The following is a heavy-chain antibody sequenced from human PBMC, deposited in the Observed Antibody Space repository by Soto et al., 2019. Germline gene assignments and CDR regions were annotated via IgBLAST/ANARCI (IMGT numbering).Heavy chain of an antibody. J-gene: IGHJ4*02. CDR3: ARDKITGIFDY. D-gene: IGHD2-8*02. V-gene: IGHV4-30-4*01. CDR1: GGSISSGDYY. Sequence: SETLSLTCTVSGGSISSGDYYWSWIRQPPGKGLEWIGFIYYSGSTNYNPSLKSRVTISVDTSKNQFSLKLTSVTAADTAVYYCARDKITGIFDYWGQGTLVTVSS. CDR2: IYYSGST.